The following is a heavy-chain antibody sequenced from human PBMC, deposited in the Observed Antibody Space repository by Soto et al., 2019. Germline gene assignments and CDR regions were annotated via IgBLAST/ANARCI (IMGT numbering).Heavy chain of an antibody. CDR3: ASEPMTTPTFSHYGMDV. Sequence: QVQLVESGGGVVPPGRSLRLSCAASGFTFSTCAMHWVRQAPGKGLEWVAVIASDASFKHYADSVQGRFTISRDNSKNTLELQMNSLRAEDTALYYCASEPMTTPTFSHYGMDVWGQGTTVTVSS. V-gene: IGHV3-30-3*01. J-gene: IGHJ6*02. CDR2: IASDASFK. D-gene: IGHD2-15*01. CDR1: GFTFSTCA.